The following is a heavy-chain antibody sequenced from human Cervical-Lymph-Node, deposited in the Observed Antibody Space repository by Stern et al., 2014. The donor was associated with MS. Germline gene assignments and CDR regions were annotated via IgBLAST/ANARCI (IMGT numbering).Heavy chain of an antibody. V-gene: IGHV1-3*02. D-gene: IGHD5-18*01. CDR3: ARGGGGYSYGLDY. Sequence: QVHLVESGAEVRKPGASVKVSCKASGYTFTRYGIHWVRQAPGQRLERMGWSNAGHGNTKYSQEFQGRVTITRDTSASTAYMELGSLRSEDMAVYYCARGGGGYSYGLDYWGQGTLVTVSS. CDR1: GYTFTRYG. J-gene: IGHJ4*02. CDR2: SNAGHGNT.